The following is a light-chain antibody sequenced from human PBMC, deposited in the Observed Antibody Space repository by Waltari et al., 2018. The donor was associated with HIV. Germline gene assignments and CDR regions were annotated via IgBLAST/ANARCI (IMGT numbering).Light chain of an antibody. Sequence: EIVMTQSPATLSVSPGERATLSCRASKNIRRNLAWYQQKPGQAPRLIIFGASTRATGLPARFSGSGSGTEFTLTISSLQSEDFALYYCQQYEEWPPITFGQGTRLEIK. CDR3: QQYEEWPPIT. V-gene: IGKV3-15*01. J-gene: IGKJ5*01. CDR2: GAS. CDR1: KNIRRN.